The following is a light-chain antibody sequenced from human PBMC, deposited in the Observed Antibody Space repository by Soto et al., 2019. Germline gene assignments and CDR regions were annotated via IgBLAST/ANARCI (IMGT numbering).Light chain of an antibody. CDR2: LGS. V-gene: IGKV2-28*01. J-gene: IGKJ1*01. CDR1: QSLLHSNGYNY. CDR3: MQALQTQT. Sequence: DIVMTQSPLSLPVPPGEPASIPCRSSQSLLHSNGYNYLDWYLQKPGRYPQLLIYLGSNRASGVPDRFSGSGSGTDFTLKISRVEAEDVGVYYCMQALQTQTVGNGNKVAIK.